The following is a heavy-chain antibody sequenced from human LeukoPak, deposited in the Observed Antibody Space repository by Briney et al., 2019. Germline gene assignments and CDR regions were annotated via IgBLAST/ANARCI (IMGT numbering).Heavy chain of an antibody. D-gene: IGHD3-22*01. CDR2: INPNSGGT. CDR1: GYTFTGYY. CDR3: ASALSSGYYYVAFDI. J-gene: IGHJ3*02. Sequence: GASVKVSCKASGYTFTGYYMHWVRQAPGQGLEWMGWINPNSGGTNYAQKFQGRVTMTRDTSTSTAYMELSRLRSDDTAVYYCASALSSGYYYVAFDIWGQGTMVTVSS. V-gene: IGHV1-2*02.